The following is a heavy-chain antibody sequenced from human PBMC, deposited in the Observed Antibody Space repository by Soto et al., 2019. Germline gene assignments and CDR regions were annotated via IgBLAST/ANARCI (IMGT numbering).Heavy chain of an antibody. D-gene: IGHD4-17*01. CDR2: INSDGSST. Sequence: LSLTCAASGFTFSSYWMHWVRQAPGKGLVWVSRINSDGSSTSYADSVKGRFTISRDNAKNTLYLQMNSLRAEDTAVYYCARGGVDYGDYFTGDAFDIWGQGTMVTVSS. J-gene: IGHJ3*02. V-gene: IGHV3-74*01. CDR3: ARGGVDYGDYFTGDAFDI. CDR1: GFTFSSYW.